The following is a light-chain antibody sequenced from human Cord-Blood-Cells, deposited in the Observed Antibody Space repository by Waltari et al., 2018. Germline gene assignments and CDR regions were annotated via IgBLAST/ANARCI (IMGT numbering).Light chain of an antibody. J-gene: IGLJ3*02. Sequence: QSALTQPRSVSGSPGQSVTIPCTGTSSDVGGYNYVSWYQQPPGNAPNLLIYDVSKRPSGVPDRFSGSKSGNTASLTISGLQAEDEADYYCCSYAGSYTWVFGGGTKLTVL. CDR3: CSYAGSYTWV. V-gene: IGLV2-11*01. CDR1: SSDVGGYNY. CDR2: DVS.